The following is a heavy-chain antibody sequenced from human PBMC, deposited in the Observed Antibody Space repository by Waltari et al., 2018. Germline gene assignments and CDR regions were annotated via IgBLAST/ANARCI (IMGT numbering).Heavy chain of an antibody. CDR2: VSGTGGLK. CDR3: AKPARGVIEDWFDS. J-gene: IGHJ5*01. V-gene: IGHV3-23*01. D-gene: IGHD3-10*01. Sequence: EVQLPQSGGGLVQPGGSLKLSCVASGFTFSSFAMGWVRQAPGKGLEWVSGVSGTGGLKYYADSVKGRFTISRDNAKNTVYLEISSLRADDTAVYYCAKPARGVIEDWFDSWGQGSLVSVSS. CDR1: GFTFSSFA.